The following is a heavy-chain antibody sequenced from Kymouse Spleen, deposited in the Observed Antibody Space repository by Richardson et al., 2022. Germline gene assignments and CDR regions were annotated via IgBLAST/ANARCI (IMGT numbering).Heavy chain of an antibody. CDR3: ARSPYSNYMYYFDY. D-gene: IGHD4-11,IGHD4-11*01. J-gene: IGHJ4*02. CDR1: GFTFSSYS. Sequence: EVQLVESGGGLVQPGGSLRLSCAASGFTFSSYSMNWVRQAPGKGLEWVSYISSSSSTIYYADSVKGRFTISRDNAKNSLYLQMNSLRDEDTAVYYCARSPYSNYMYYFDYWGQGTLVTVSS. CDR2: ISSSSSTI. V-gene: IGHV3-48*02.